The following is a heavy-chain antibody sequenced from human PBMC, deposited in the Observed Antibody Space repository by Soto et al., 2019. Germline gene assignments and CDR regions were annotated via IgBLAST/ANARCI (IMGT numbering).Heavy chain of an antibody. CDR2: TYYRSKWYN. D-gene: IGHD3-3*01. CDR1: GDSVSSNSAA. V-gene: IGHV6-1*01. Sequence: PSQTLSLTCAISGDSVSSNSAAWNWIRQSPSRGLEWLGRTYYRSKWYNDYAVSVKSRITINPDTSKNQFSLQLNSVTPEDTAVYYCARGFGITIFGVVIILAYYYHYGMDVWGQGTTVTVSS. J-gene: IGHJ6*02. CDR3: ARGFGITIFGVVIILAYYYHYGMDV.